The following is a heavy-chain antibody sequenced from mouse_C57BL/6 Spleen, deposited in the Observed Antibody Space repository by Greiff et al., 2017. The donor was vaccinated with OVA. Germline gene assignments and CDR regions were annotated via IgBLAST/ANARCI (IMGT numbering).Heavy chain of an antibody. CDR3: ASPLPVRGYFDV. CDR2: IDPSDSET. D-gene: IGHD2-5*01. V-gene: IGHV1-52*01. CDR1: GYTFTSYW. Sequence: VQLQQPGAELVRPGSSVKLSCKASGYTFTSYWMHWVKQRPIQGLEWIGNIDPSDSETHYNQKFKDKATLTVDKSSSTAYMQLSSLTSEDSAVYYCASPLPVRGYFDVWGTGTTVTVSS. J-gene: IGHJ1*03.